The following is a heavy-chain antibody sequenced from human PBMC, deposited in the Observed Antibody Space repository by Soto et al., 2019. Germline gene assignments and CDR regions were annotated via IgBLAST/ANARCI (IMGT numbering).Heavy chain of an antibody. CDR3: TTAPEQHVLLWFGDHGVGAFDI. J-gene: IGHJ3*02. Sequence: PGGSLRLSCAASGFTFSNAWMNWVRQAPGKGLEWVGRIKSKTDGGTTDYAAPVKGRFTISRDDSKNTLYLQMNSLKTEDTAVYYCTTAPEQHVLLWFGDHGVGAFDIWGQGTMVTVSS. D-gene: IGHD3-10*01. CDR2: IKSKTDGGTT. V-gene: IGHV3-15*07. CDR1: GFTFSNAW.